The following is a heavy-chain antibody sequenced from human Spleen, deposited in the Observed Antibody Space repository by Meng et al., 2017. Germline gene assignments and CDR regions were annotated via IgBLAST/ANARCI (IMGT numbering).Heavy chain of an antibody. J-gene: IGHJ4*02. CDR3: ARDRGHYLES. CDR2: IVPILDRP. V-gene: IGHV1-69*08. CDR1: GGTLSSYP. D-gene: IGHD6-25*01. Sequence: QVQLVQSGAEVKKPGSSLKVSCKASGGTLSSYPIAWVRQAPGQGLEWMGSIVPILDRPNYAENFQDRVTITADKSTNTAYMELSSLRSDDTAIYYCARDRGHYLESWGQGTLVTVSS.